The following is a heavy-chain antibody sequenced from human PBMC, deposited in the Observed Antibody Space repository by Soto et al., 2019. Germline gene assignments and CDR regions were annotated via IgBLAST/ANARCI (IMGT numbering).Heavy chain of an antibody. CDR2: LIPIFGTA. V-gene: IGHV1-69*12. Sequence: QVQLVQSGAEVKKPGSSVKVSCKASGGTFSSYAISWVRQAPGQGLEWMGGLIPIFGTANYAQKFQGRVTITADESTSSSYMELSSLRSEDTAVYYCARRMSGTNWFDPWGQGTLVTVSS. D-gene: IGHD1-1*01. CDR1: GGTFSSYA. J-gene: IGHJ5*02. CDR3: ARRMSGTNWFDP.